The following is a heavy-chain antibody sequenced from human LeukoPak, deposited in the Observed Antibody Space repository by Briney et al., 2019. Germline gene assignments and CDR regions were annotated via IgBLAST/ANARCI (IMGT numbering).Heavy chain of an antibody. CDR1: GGSISSSSYY. Sequence: SETLSLTCTVSGGSISSSSYYWGWIRQPPGKGLEWIGSIYYSGSTYYNPSLKSRVTISVDTSKNQLSLKLSSVTAADTAVYYCARQLYNVWFGELLPFDYWGQGTLVTVSS. D-gene: IGHD3-10*01. CDR2: IYYSGST. CDR3: ARQLYNVWFGELLPFDY. J-gene: IGHJ4*02. V-gene: IGHV4-39*01.